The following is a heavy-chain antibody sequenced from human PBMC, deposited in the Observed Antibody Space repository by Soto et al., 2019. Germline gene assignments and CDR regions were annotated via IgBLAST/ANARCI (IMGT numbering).Heavy chain of an antibody. CDR3: ARDPPPRYRSSWYISEVRIFDY. D-gene: IGHD6-13*01. Sequence: PGGSLRLSCAASGFTFSSYAMHWVRQAPGKGLEWVAVISYDGSNKYYADSVKGRFTISRDNSKNTLYLQMNSLRAEDTAVYYCARDPPPRYRSSWYISEVRIFDYWGQGTLVTVSS. V-gene: IGHV3-30-3*01. CDR1: GFTFSSYA. CDR2: ISYDGSNK. J-gene: IGHJ4*02.